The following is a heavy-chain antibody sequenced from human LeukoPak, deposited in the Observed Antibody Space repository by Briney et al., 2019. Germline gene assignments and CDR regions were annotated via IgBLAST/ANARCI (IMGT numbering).Heavy chain of an antibody. V-gene: IGHV3-23*01. J-gene: IGHJ6*03. CDR2: ISGSGGST. CDR1: GFTFSSYG. Sequence: GGSLRLSCAASGFTFSSYGMSWVRQAPGKGLEWVSAISGSGGSTYYADSVKGRFTISRDNSKNTLYLQMNSLRAEDTAVYYCARDYYGSGSLHYYYYYYMDVWGKGTTVTISS. CDR3: ARDYYGSGSLHYYYYYYMDV. D-gene: IGHD3-10*01.